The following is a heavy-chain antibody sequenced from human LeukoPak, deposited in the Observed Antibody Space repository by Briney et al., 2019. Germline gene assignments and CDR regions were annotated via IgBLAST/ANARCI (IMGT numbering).Heavy chain of an antibody. CDR2: IYTSGST. CDR3: ASRLGGRSSYYFVP. CDR1: GGSISSYY. J-gene: IGHJ3*01. Sequence: PSETLSLTCTVSGGSISSYYWSWIRQPAGKGLEWIGRIYTSGSTNYNPSLKSRVTMSVDTSKNQFSLKLSSVTAADTAVYYCASRLGGRSSYYFVPWGQGTMVTVSS. D-gene: IGHD3-3*01. V-gene: IGHV4-4*07.